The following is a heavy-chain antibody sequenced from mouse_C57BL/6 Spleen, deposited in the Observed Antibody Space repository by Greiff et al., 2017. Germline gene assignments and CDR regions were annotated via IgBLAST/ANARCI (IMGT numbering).Heavy chain of an antibody. J-gene: IGHJ2*01. CDR2: INPNNGGT. CDR3: ARSGDYYFDY. CDR1: GYTFTDYN. V-gene: IGHV1-18*01. D-gene: IGHD3-1*01. Sequence: VQLQQSGPELVKPGASVKIPCKASGYTFTDYNMDWVKQSHGKSLEWIGDINPNNGGTSYNQKFKGKATLTVDKSSSTAYMELRSLTSEDTAVYYCARSGDYYFDYWGQGTTLTVSS.